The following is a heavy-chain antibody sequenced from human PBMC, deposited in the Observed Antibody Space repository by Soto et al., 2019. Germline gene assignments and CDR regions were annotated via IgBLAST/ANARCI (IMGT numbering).Heavy chain of an antibody. Sequence: QVQLQESGPGLVKPSETLSLTCTVSGGSISSYYWSWIRQPPGKGLEWIGYIYYSGSTNYNPSLKSRVTISVDTSNNQFSLKLSSVTAADTAVYYCARRKNYYGMDVWGQGTTVTVSS. CDR1: GGSISSYY. V-gene: IGHV4-59*01. CDR2: IYYSGST. CDR3: ARRKNYYGMDV. J-gene: IGHJ6*02.